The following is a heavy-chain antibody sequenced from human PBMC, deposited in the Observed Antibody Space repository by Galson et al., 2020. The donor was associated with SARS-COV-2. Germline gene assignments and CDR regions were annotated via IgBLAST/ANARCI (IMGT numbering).Heavy chain of an antibody. J-gene: IGHJ6*02. Sequence: TGGSLRLSCAASGFTFSSYAMTWVRQAPGKGLEWVSLISHSGDNTYYVDSVKGRFTISRDNSKSTLYLQMNSLRAEDTAVYYCAKGLYDYALDVWGQGTTVTVSS. CDR2: ISHSGDNT. CDR3: AKGLYDYALDV. CDR1: GFTFSSYA. V-gene: IGHV3-23*01. D-gene: IGHD2-8*01.